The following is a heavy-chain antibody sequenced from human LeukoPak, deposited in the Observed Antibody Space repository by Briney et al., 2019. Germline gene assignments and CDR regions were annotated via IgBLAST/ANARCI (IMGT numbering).Heavy chain of an antibody. J-gene: IGHJ4*02. CDR3: ARGASSGPSDPPDY. Sequence: SETLSLTCTVSGGSISSYYWSWIRQPPGKGLEWIGYIYYSGSTYYNPSLKSRVTISVDTSKNQFSLKLSSVTAADTAVYYCARGASSGPSDPPDYWGQGTLVTVSS. V-gene: IGHV4-59*08. CDR1: GGSISSYY. CDR2: IYYSGST. D-gene: IGHD3-22*01.